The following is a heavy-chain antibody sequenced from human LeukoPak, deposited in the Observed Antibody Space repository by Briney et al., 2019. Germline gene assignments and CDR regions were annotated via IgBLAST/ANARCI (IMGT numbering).Heavy chain of an antibody. CDR2: ISGSGGST. J-gene: IGHJ5*02. CDR1: GFTFSSYA. CDR3: AKRLLAIGAGGPWFDP. Sequence: GGSLRLSCAASGFTFSSYAMNWVRQAPGKGLEWVSTISGSGGSTYYADSVKGRFTISRDNSKNTLYLQMNSLKAEDTAVYYCAKRLLAIGAGGPWFDPWGQGALVTVSP. D-gene: IGHD6-13*01. V-gene: IGHV3-23*01.